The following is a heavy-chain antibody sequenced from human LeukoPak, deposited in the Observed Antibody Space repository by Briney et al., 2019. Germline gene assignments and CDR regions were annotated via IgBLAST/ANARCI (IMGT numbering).Heavy chain of an antibody. J-gene: IGHJ6*03. V-gene: IGHV1-2*02. CDR1: GYTFTGYN. CDR2: INPNSGVT. CDR3: ARDASSHYYFYMDV. Sequence: GASVKVSCKASGYTFTGYNMHWVRPAPGQGLEWMGWINPNSGVTNYAQKLQGRVTMTSDTSISTAYMELSRLRSDDTAVYYCARDASSHYYFYMDVWGKGTTVTVSS.